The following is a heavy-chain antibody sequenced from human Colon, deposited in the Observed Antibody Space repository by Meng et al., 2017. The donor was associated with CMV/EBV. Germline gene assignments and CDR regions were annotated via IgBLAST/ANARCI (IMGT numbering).Heavy chain of an antibody. D-gene: IGHD6-19*01. V-gene: IGHV4-4*02. CDR3: ARPGNSSGYGY. Sequence: TCGVDGVSKSSSKRWRRVRQHKGKGMEWIGEILHSKNKNNKPSLKSRVTISLDKSKNQFSLKLMSVTAADTAVYYCARPGNSSGYGYWGQGTLVTVSS. J-gene: IGHJ4*02. CDR2: ILHSKNK. CDR1: GVSKSSSKR.